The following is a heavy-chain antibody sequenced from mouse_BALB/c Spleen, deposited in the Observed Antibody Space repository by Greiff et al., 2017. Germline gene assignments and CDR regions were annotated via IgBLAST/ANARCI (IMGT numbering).Heavy chain of an antibody. V-gene: IGHV5-15*02. J-gene: IGHJ4*01. CDR2: ISNLAYSI. CDR3: ARFRGDYYAMDY. CDR1: GFTFSDYG. Sequence: DVQLVESGGGLVQPGGSRKLSCAASGFTFSDYGMAWVRQAPGKGPEGVAFISNLAYSIYYADTVTGRFTISRENAKNTLYLEMSSLRSEDTAMYYCARFRGDYYAMDYWGQGTSVTVSS.